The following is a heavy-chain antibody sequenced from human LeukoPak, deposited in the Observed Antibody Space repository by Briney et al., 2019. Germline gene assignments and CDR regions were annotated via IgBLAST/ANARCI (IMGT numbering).Heavy chain of an antibody. V-gene: IGHV3-23*01. J-gene: IGHJ5*02. Sequence: GGSLRLSCAASGFTFSNYAMNWVRQAPGKGLEWVSAISGSGGTTYYADSVKGRFTISRDNSKNTLYLQMNSLRADDTAVYYCAKDRYGSGTYGNLNWFDPWGQGTLVTVSS. CDR2: ISGSGGTT. D-gene: IGHD3-10*01. CDR1: GFTFSNYA. CDR3: AKDRYGSGTYGNLNWFDP.